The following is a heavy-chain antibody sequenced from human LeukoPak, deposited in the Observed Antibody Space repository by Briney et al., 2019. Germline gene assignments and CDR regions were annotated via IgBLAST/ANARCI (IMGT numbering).Heavy chain of an antibody. D-gene: IGHD5-24*01. CDR3: ARVGGYNSLFDY. V-gene: IGHV3-30*02. Sequence: GGSLRLSCAASGFTFSSYGMHWVRQAPSKGLEWVAFIRYDGSNKYYADSVKGRFTISRDNSKNTLYLQMNSLRAEDTAVYYCARVGGYNSLFDYWGQGALVTVSS. CDR1: GFTFSSYG. J-gene: IGHJ4*02. CDR2: IRYDGSNK.